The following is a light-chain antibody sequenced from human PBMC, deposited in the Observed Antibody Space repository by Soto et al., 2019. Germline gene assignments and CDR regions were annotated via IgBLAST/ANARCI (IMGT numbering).Light chain of an antibody. CDR2: GAS. CDR1: QRVTSSY. V-gene: IGKV3-20*01. CDR3: QQHGSSLALT. Sequence: DIVLTQSPGTLSLSPGETATLSCRAIQRVTSSYLAWYQQKPGQAPRLLIYGASSRATGIPDRFSGSGSGTDFTLTISRLEPEDFAVYYCQQHGSSLALTFGGGTKVDIK. J-gene: IGKJ4*01.